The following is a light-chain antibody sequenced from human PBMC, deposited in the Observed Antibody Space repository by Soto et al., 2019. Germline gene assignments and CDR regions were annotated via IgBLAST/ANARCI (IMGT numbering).Light chain of an antibody. J-gene: IGKJ4*01. V-gene: IGKV3-11*01. CDR1: QSVSTY. CDR3: QHREDWPLT. CDR2: DAS. Sequence: EIVFTQSPATLSLSPGERGTLSCRASQSVSTYLAWYQQKPGQAPRILIYDASKRDTGIPARFSGVWSGTDFTLPLSRLEPEDFEVYYCQHREDWPLTFGGGTKVDI.